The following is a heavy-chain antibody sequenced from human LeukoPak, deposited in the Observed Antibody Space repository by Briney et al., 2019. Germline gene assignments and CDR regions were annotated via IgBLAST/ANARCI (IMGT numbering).Heavy chain of an antibody. CDR2: IKNDGSET. CDR3: ARGGHCSTTSCSNYDGMDV. D-gene: IGHD2-2*01. J-gene: IGHJ6*02. V-gene: IGHV3-7*01. CDR1: GFNFRDHW. Sequence: GGSLRLSCAVSGFNFRDHWMDWVRQAPGKGLEWVGHIKNDGSETYYLDSLKGRFSISRDNTNNALYLQMNSLRAEDTAVYFCARGGHCSTTSCSNYDGMDVWGQGTTLTVSS.